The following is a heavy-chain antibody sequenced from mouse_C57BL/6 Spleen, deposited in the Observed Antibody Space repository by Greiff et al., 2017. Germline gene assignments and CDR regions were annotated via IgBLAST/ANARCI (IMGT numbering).Heavy chain of an antibody. D-gene: IGHD1-1*01. J-gene: IGHJ4*01. CDR1: GYAFSSSW. Sequence: QVQLQQSGPELVKPGASVKISCKGSGYAFSSSWMNWVKQRPGKGLEWIGRIYPGDGDTNYNGKFKGKATLTADKSSSTAYMQLSSLTSEDSAVYFCARSDYDGSSYAMDYWGQGTSVTVSS. CDR2: IYPGDGDT. CDR3: ARSDYDGSSYAMDY. V-gene: IGHV1-82*01.